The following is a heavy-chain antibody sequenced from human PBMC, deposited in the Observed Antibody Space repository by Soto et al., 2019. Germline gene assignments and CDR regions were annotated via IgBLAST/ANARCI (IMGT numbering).Heavy chain of an antibody. Sequence: GESLKISCKGSGYSFTSYWIGWVRQMPGKGLEWMGVIYPGDSDTRYSPSFQGQVTISADKSISTAYLQWSSLKASDTAMYYCARHKLLGYCSSTSCYRPYYYYGMDVWGQGTTVTVSS. V-gene: IGHV5-51*01. CDR3: ARHKLLGYCSSTSCYRPYYYYGMDV. J-gene: IGHJ6*02. CDR1: GYSFTSYW. CDR2: IYPGDSDT. D-gene: IGHD2-2*02.